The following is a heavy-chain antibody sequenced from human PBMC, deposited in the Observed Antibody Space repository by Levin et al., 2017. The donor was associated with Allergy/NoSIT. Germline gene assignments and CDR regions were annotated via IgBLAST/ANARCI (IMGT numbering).Heavy chain of an antibody. CDR1: GFSLSTSGVG. V-gene: IGHV2-5*02. CDR2: IYWDDDK. Sequence: VSGPTLVKPTQTLTLTCTFSGFSLSTSGVGVGWIRQPPGKALEWLALIYWDDDKRYSPSLKSRLTITKDTSKNQVVLTMTNMDPVDTATYYCAHRQASNWNDEVDFDYWGQGTLVTVSS. CDR3: AHRQASNWNDEVDFDY. D-gene: IGHD1-1*01. J-gene: IGHJ4*02.